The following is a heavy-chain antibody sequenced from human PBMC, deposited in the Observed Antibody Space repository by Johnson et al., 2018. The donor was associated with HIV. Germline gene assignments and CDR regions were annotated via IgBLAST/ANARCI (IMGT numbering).Heavy chain of an antibody. J-gene: IGHJ3*02. CDR2: ISYDGSNK. Sequence: VQLVESGGGVVQPGGSLRLSCAASGFTFSSYGMHWVRQAPGKGLEWVAVISYDGSNKYYADSVKGRFTISRYNSKNTLYLQMNSLRAEDTAVDYCARDLRGAFDIWGQGTMVAVSS. V-gene: IGHV3-30*19. CDR1: GFTFSSYG. CDR3: ARDLRGAFDI.